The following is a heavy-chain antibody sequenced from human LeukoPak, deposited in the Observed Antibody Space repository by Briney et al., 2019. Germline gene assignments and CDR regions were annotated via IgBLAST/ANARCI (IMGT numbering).Heavy chain of an antibody. CDR1: GFTFSDYY. J-gene: IGHJ4*02. V-gene: IGHV3-11*01. Sequence: PGGSLRLSCAASGFTFSDYYMSWIRQAPGKGLEWVSYISSSGSTIYYADSVKGRFTISRDNAKNSLYLQMNSLRAEDTAVYYCASDYSGSLYYFDYWGQGTLVTVSS. D-gene: IGHD1-26*01. CDR2: ISSSGSTI. CDR3: ASDYSGSLYYFDY.